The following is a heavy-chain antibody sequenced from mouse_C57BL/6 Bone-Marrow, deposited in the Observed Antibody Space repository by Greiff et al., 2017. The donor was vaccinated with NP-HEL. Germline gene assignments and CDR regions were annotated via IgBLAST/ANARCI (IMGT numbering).Heavy chain of an antibody. D-gene: IGHD1-1*01. V-gene: IGHV5-17*01. CDR1: GFTFSDYG. Sequence: VQLKESGGGLVKPGGSLKLSCAASGFTFSDYGMHWVRQAPEKGLEWVAYISSGSSTIYYADTVKGRFTISRDNAKNTLFLQMTSLRSEDTAMYYCARGYYGSSPWFAYWGQGTLVTVSA. J-gene: IGHJ3*01. CDR3: ARGYYGSSPWFAY. CDR2: ISSGSSTI.